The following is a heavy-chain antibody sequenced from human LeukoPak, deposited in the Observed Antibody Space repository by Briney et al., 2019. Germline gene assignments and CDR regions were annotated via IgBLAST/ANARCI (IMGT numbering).Heavy chain of an antibody. CDR3: ARDWDSRNDYFDP. Sequence: ASVKVSCKASGYTFTRYGISWVRQAPGQGLEWMGWTSAHNDDTSYAETLQGRLTMTTDISTSTAYMELTSLRSDDTAVYYCARDWDSRNDYFDPWGQGTLVIASS. CDR1: GYTFTRYG. CDR2: TSAHNDDT. V-gene: IGHV1-18*01. J-gene: IGHJ4*02. D-gene: IGHD1-1*01.